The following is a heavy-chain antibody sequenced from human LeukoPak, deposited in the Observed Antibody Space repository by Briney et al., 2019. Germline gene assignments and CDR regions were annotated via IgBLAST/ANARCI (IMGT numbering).Heavy chain of an antibody. CDR2: VSDSGNT. J-gene: IGHJ4*02. D-gene: IGHD3-10*01. Sequence: SETLSLTCTVAGGSIRSFYWSWFRQPPGRGLEWIAYVSDSGNTNYNPSLKSRVTMSIDTSKNEFSLKLNSVTAADTAVYYCARLGGSYSVDYWGQGTLVTVSS. CDR3: ARLGGSYSVDY. V-gene: IGHV4-59*08. CDR1: GGSIRSFY.